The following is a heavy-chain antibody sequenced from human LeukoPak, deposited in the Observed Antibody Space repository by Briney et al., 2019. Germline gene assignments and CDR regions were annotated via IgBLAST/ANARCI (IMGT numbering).Heavy chain of an antibody. D-gene: IGHD3-22*01. J-gene: IGHJ5*02. CDR2: IYYSGTT. CDR1: GGSISNYY. CDR3: ARSPAYYDSSGYYYSDNWFDP. Sequence: SETLSLTCSVSGGSISNYYWSWIRQPPGKGLESIGYIYYSGTTNYNPSLKSRVTMSVDTSKNLFSLKLSSVTAVDTAVYYCARSPAYYDSSGYYYSDNWFDPWGQGTLVTVSS. V-gene: IGHV4-59*12.